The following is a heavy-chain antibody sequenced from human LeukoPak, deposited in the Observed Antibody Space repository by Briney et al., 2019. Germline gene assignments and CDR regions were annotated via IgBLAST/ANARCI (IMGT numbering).Heavy chain of an antibody. CDR1: GFTFSSYW. V-gene: IGHV3-74*01. CDR3: ARDPISIAAAEESGFDY. J-gene: IGHJ4*02. D-gene: IGHD6-13*01. Sequence: PGGSLRLSCAASGFTFSSYWMHWVRQAPGKGLVWVSRINSDGSSTSYADSVKGRFTISRDNAKNTLYLQMNSLRAEDTAVYYCARDPISIAAAEESGFDYWGQGTLVTVSS. CDR2: INSDGSST.